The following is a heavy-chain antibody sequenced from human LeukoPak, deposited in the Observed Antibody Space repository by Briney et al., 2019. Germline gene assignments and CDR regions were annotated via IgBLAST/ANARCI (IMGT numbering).Heavy chain of an antibody. V-gene: IGHV3-11*04. Sequence: GGSLRLSCAASGFTFSDYYMSWIRQAPGKGLEWVSYVSSSGSIISYADSVEGRFTISRDNAKNSLYLQMNSLRAEDTAVYYFAREKGTVFDYWGQGALVTISS. CDR1: GFTFSDYY. CDR2: VSSSGSII. CDR3: AREKGTVFDY. D-gene: IGHD4-17*01. J-gene: IGHJ4*02.